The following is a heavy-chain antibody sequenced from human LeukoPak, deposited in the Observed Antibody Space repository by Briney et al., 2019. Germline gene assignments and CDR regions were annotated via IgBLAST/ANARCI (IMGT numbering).Heavy chain of an antibody. CDR2: INHSGST. CDR1: GGSFSGYY. J-gene: IGHJ6*03. V-gene: IGHV4-34*01. D-gene: IGHD1-14*01. Sequence: SETLSLTCAVYGGSFSGYYWSWIRQPPGKGLEWIGEINHSGSTNYNPSLKSRVTISVDTSKNQFSLKLSSVTAADTAVYYCARSEQGMDVWGKGTTVTVSS. CDR3: ARSEQGMDV.